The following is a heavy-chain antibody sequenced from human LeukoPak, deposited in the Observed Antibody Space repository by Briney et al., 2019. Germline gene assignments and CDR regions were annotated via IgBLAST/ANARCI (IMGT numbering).Heavy chain of an antibody. D-gene: IGHD4-23*01. CDR2: MSPTTGHT. J-gene: IGHJ4*02. V-gene: IGHV1-8*01. CDR3: ARGWISGAISEHYFEN. Sequence: ASVKVSCKASGYTFTSYDINWVRQATGQGLEWMGWMSPTTGHTGSAQKLQGRITMTRDTSISTAHMELSSLTSEDTAVYFCARGWISGAISEHYFENWGQGTLVTVSS. CDR1: GYTFTSYD.